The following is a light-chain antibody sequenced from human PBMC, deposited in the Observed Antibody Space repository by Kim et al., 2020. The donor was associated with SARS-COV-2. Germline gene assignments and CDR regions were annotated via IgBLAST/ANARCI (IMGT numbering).Light chain of an antibody. Sequence: KLPISCTRSSGRIANNYVQWYQKRTGSAHPTVIYEDNQRPSGVPDRFSGSIDSSSNSASLTISGLKTEDEAHYYCQSYDSSNQVFGGGTQLTVL. CDR3: QSYDSSNQV. CDR1: SGRIANNY. V-gene: IGLV6-57*03. J-gene: IGLJ2*01. CDR2: EDN.